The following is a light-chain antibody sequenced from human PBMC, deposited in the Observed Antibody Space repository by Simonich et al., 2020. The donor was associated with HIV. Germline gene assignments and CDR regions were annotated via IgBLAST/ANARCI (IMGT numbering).Light chain of an antibody. CDR1: QSVSSN. J-gene: IGKJ1*01. CDR3: QQYNNWPPWT. Sequence: EIVMTQSPAPLSVSPGERATLTCMASQSVSSNLAWYQQKPGQAPRLLIYGASTSATGIPARFSGSGSGTEFTLTISSLQSEDFAVYYCQQYNNWPPWTFGQGTKVEIK. V-gene: IGKV3-15*01. CDR2: GAS.